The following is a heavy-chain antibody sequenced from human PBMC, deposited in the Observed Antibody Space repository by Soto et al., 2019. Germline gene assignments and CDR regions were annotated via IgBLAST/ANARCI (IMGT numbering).Heavy chain of an antibody. CDR3: ARHIAVSGTRGFDF. V-gene: IGHV4-4*02. J-gene: IGHJ4*02. D-gene: IGHD6-19*01. Sequence: QVQLQESGPGPMKPSGTLSLTCAVSGGSISTNWWSWVRQPPGKGLEWIEEIYHSGSTNYNPSLKTRVTMSVDKSQNHLSLNLNSVTAADTAVYYCARHIAVSGTRGFDFWGQGTLVTVSS. CDR2: IYHSGST. CDR1: GGSISTNW.